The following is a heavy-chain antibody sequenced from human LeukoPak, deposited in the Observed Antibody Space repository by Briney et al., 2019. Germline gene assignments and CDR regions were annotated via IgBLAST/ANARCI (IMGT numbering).Heavy chain of an antibody. V-gene: IGHV3-73*01. D-gene: IGHD1-26*01. CDR1: GFTFSGSA. CDR3: TRDSGTYNWFDP. CDR2: IDKKDKGYATAT. Sequence: GGSLRLSCAASGFTFSGSAIHWVRQSSGKGLEWVGQIDKKDKGYATATAYAASVNGRFTISRDDSINTAYLQMKSLKTEDTALYYCTRDSGTYNWFDPWGQGTLVTVSS. J-gene: IGHJ5*02.